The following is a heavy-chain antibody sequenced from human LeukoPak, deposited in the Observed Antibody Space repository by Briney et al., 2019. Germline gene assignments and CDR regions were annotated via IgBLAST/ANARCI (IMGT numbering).Heavy chain of an antibody. D-gene: IGHD3-10*01. Sequence: ASVKVSCKASGYTFTSFGFTWVRQAPGQGLEWMGWISPYNGNTNYAQKFQGRVTFTTDTSTTTAHMELRSLTSDDTAVYYCARDPRVGEYYASGSLEYWGQGTLVTVSS. V-gene: IGHV1-18*01. CDR3: ARDPRVGEYYASGSLEY. CDR2: ISPYNGNT. CDR1: GYTFTSFG. J-gene: IGHJ4*02.